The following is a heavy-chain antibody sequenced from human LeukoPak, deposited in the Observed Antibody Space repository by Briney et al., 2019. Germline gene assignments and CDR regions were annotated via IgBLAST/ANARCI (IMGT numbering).Heavy chain of an antibody. CDR1: GFTFDDYA. D-gene: IGHD5-12*01. Sequence: GGSLRLSCAASGFTFDDYAMHWVRQAPGKGLEWVSGISWNSGSIGYADSVKGRFTISRDNAKNSLYLQMNSLRAEDTALYYCAKDLRDIVADDAFDIWGQGTMVTVSS. CDR2: ISWNSGSI. V-gene: IGHV3-9*01. J-gene: IGHJ3*02. CDR3: AKDLRDIVADDAFDI.